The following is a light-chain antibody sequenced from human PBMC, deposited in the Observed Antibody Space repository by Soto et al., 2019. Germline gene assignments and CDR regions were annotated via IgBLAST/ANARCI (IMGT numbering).Light chain of an antibody. J-gene: IGKJ1*01. CDR3: HQRQSWPRT. V-gene: IGKV3-11*01. Sequence: EIGLTQSPATLSSFPGDRVTLSCRASQAVNTRFAWYQHRPGQAPRLLIYLASNRAAGVPARFSGSGSGSDVTLTISDVEPEDFAVYYCHQRQSWPRTFGQGT. CDR1: QAVNTR. CDR2: LAS.